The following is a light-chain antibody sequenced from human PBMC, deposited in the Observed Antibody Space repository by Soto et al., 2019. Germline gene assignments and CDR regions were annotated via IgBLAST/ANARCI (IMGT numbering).Light chain of an antibody. Sequence: DTGMTQSPATLSLSPGERATLSCRASQSVSSKLVWYQQKPGQAPRFLIYGASTRATGIPARFRGSGSGTEFTLTIDSLQSEDFAVYYCQQYNDWPPAFGGGTKVDIK. V-gene: IGKV3-15*01. J-gene: IGKJ4*01. CDR1: QSVSSK. CDR2: GAS. CDR3: QQYNDWPPA.